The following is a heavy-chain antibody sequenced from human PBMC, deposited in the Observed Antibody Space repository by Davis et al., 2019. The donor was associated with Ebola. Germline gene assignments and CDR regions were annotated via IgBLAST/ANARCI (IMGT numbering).Heavy chain of an antibody. CDR3: AHLRLELRRFFDY. CDR1: GGSISSSYW. V-gene: IGHV2-5*08. Sequence: TLSLTCTVSGGSISSSYWSWIRQPPGKALEWLAVIYWDDDKRYSPSLKSRLTVSKDTSKNQVVLTMTNMDPEDTATYYCAHLRLELRRFFDYWGHGALVTVSS. J-gene: IGHJ4*01. CDR2: IYWDDDK. D-gene: IGHD1-7*01.